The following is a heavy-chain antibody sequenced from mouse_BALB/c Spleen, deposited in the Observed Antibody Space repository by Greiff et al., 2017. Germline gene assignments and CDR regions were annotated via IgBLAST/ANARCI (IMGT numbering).Heavy chain of an antibody. CDR2: ISSGGSYT. V-gene: IGHV5-6-4*01. Sequence: EVKLMESGGGLVKPGGSLKLSCAASGFTFSSYTMSWVRQTPEKRLEWVATISSGGSYTYYPDSVKGRFTISRDNAKNTLYLQMSSLKSEDTAMYYCTRWGLRDAMDYWGQGTSVTVSS. J-gene: IGHJ4*01. D-gene: IGHD2-4*01. CDR1: GFTFSSYT. CDR3: TRWGLRDAMDY.